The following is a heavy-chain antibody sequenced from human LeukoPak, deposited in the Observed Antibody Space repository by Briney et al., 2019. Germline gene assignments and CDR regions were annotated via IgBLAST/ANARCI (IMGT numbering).Heavy chain of an antibody. CDR1: GYTFTSYY. J-gene: IGHJ4*02. Sequence: ASVKVSCKASGYTFTSYYMHWVRQAPGQGLEWMGIINPSGGSTSYAQKFQGRVTMTRDTSTSTVYMELSSLRSEDTAVYYCARGSGPGWGYCSSTSCLYFDYWGQGTLVTVSA. D-gene: IGHD2-2*01. CDR3: ARGSGPGWGYCSSTSCLYFDY. CDR2: INPSGGST. V-gene: IGHV1-46*01.